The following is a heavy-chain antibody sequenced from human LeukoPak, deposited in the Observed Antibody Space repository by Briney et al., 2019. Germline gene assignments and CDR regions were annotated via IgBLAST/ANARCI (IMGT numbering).Heavy chain of an antibody. CDR3: ARGLGVVAASDNCFDP. CDR1: GFTFSSYS. D-gene: IGHD2-15*01. J-gene: IGHJ5*02. V-gene: IGHV3-21*03. CDR2: ISTSSSYI. Sequence: GGSLRLSCAASGFTFSSYSMNWVRQAPGKGLEWVSSISTSSSYIYYVDSVKGRFTISRDNARSSVYLQMNSLRVEDTAVYYCARGLGVVAASDNCFDPWGQGTLVIVSS.